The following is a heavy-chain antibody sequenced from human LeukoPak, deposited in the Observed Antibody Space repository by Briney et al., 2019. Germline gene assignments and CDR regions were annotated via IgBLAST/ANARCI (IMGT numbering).Heavy chain of an antibody. CDR2: INPKTGDT. J-gene: IGHJ6*02. CDR1: GYTFTGQY. CDR3: ARGYYGMDV. Sequence: ASVKVSCKASGYTFTGQYLYWARQTPGQGLEWMGWINPKTGDTGSAQNFQGRVTMTRDTSISTVYMELSRLTSDDTAVYYCARGYYGMDVWGQGTTVTVSS. V-gene: IGHV1-2*02.